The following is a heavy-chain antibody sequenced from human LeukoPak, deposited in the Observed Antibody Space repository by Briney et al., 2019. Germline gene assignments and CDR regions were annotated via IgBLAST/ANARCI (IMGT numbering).Heavy chain of an antibody. CDR1: GLTFSNAW. D-gene: IGHD3-10*02. CDR2: IKSKTDGGTT. CDR3: TTAPITMLHYFDY. J-gene: IGHJ4*02. V-gene: IGHV3-15*01. Sequence: GGSLRLSCAASGLTFSNAWMSWVRQAPGKGLEWVGRIKSKTDGGTTDYAAPVKGRFTISRDDSKNTLYLQMNSLKTEDTAVYYCTTAPITMLHYFDYWGQGTLVTVSS.